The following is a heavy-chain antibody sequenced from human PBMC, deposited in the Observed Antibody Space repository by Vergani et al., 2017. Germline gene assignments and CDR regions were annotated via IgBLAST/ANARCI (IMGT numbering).Heavy chain of an antibody. CDR2: IRPYTGHT. CDR1: SHTFQTYG. J-gene: IGHJ4*02. D-gene: IGHD1/OR15-1a*01. Sequence: QVQLVQSGAELKKPGASVSVSCKGSSHTFQTYGISWVRQAPGKGLEWMAWIRPYTGHTIYAQKFQDRVTMTADTSTNTAYMELRSLRSDDTAVYYCAIEGVEHTWSSTLDYWGQGTLVTVSS. V-gene: IGHV1-18*01. CDR3: AIEGVEHTWSSTLDY.